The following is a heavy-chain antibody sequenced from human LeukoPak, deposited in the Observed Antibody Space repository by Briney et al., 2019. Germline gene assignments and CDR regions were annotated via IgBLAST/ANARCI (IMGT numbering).Heavy chain of an antibody. CDR3: AKGIVGATKYGMDV. CDR1: GFTFSTYG. V-gene: IGHV3-30*18. J-gene: IGHJ6*02. D-gene: IGHD1-26*01. Sequence: GGSLRLSCAASGFTFSTYGFHWVRQAPGKGLEWVAVIPYDGSNKYYADSVKGRFTISRDNSKNTLYLQMNSLRAEDTAVYYCAKGIVGATKYGMDVWGQGTTVTVSS. CDR2: IPYDGSNK.